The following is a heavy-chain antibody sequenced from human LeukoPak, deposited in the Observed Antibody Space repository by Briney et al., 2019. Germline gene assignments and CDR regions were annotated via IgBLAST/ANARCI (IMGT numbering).Heavy chain of an antibody. CDR3: ARVPQSWYPLRPFDY. CDR2: IYTSGST. V-gene: IGHV4-61*02. Sequence: PTQTLSLTCTVSGGSISSGSYCWSWIRQPAGKGLEWIGRIYTSGSTNYNPSLKSRVTISVDTSKNQFSLKLSSVTAADTAVYYCARVPQSWYPLRPFDYWGQGTLVTVSS. D-gene: IGHD6-13*01. CDR1: GGSISSGSYC. J-gene: IGHJ4*02.